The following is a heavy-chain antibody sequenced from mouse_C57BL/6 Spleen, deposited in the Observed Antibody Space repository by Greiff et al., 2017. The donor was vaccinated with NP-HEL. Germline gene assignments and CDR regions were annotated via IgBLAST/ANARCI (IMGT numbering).Heavy chain of an antibody. CDR3: ARKDDGYYYFDY. V-gene: IGHV2-2*01. CDR2: IWSGGST. Sequence: VQLVESGPGLVQPSQSLSITCTVSGFSLTSYGVHWVRQSPGKGLEWLGVIWSGGSTDYNAAFISRLSISKDNSTSQVFFKMNSLQADDTAIYYCARKDDGYYYFDYWGQGTTLTVSS. D-gene: IGHD2-3*01. CDR1: GFSLTSYG. J-gene: IGHJ2*01.